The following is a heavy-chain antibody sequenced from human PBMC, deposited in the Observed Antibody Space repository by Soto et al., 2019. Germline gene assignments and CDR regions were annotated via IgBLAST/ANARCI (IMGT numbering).Heavy chain of an antibody. V-gene: IGHV1-69*12. CDR3: ARERDGSGSYYPYAFAI. CDR1: GGTFSSYA. CDR2: IIPIFGTA. D-gene: IGHD3-10*01. Sequence: QVQLVQSGAEVKKPGSSVKVSCKASGGTFSSYAISWVRQAPGQGLEWMGGIIPIFGTANYAQKFQGRVTITADESTSTGYMELSSLRSEDTAVYYCARERDGSGSYYPYAFAIWGQGTMVTVSS. J-gene: IGHJ3*02.